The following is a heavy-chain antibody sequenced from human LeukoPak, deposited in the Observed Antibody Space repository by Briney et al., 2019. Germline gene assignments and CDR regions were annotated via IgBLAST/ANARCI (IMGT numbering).Heavy chain of an antibody. Sequence: GASVKVSCKASGYTFTSYDINWVRQATGQGLGWMGWMNPNSGNTGYAQKFQGRVTMTRNTSISTAYMELSSLRSEDTAVYYCARVSVGGYGEIFFDYWGQGTLVTVSS. CDR2: MNPNSGNT. D-gene: IGHD3-10*01. CDR1: GYTFTSYD. J-gene: IGHJ4*02. CDR3: ARVSVGGYGEIFFDY. V-gene: IGHV1-8*01.